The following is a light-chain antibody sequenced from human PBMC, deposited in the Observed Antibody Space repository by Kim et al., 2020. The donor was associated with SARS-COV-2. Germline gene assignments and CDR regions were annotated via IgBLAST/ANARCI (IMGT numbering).Light chain of an antibody. CDR3: QQYSSSPWT. Sequence: ASVSDRVTITCLAIQVIAHYLAWYQQKPGKVPNLLISATSALQSGVPSRFSGSGSGTEFTLTISSLQPEDFASYYCQQYSSSPWTFGQGTKVDIK. V-gene: IGKV1-27*01. J-gene: IGKJ1*01. CDR2: ATS. CDR1: QVIAHY.